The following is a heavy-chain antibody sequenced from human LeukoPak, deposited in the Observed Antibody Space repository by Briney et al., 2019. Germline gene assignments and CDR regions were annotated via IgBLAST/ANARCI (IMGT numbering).Heavy chain of an antibody. CDR1: GYTFRSYG. J-gene: IGHJ2*01. CDR2: ISCCNGET. V-gene: IGHV1-18*01. D-gene: IGHD2-21*01. Sequence: ASVKVSCKASGYTFRSYGLSWVRQAPGQGLEWLGWISCCNGETRYEQNLQGRVTLTTDTSTTTAYMELRSLRSDDTAVYYCARVGMEIGWSLELWGRGTLVTVSS. CDR3: ARVGMEIGWSLEL.